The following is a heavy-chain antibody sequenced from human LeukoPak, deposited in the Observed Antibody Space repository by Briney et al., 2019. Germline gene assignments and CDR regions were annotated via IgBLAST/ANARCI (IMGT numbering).Heavy chain of an antibody. Sequence: GASVKVSCKASGGTFSSYAISWVRQAPGQGLEWMGGIIPIFGTANYAQKFQGRVTITADESTSTAYMELGSLRSEDTAVYYCARGFTSYGSYYFDYWGQGTLVTVSS. D-gene: IGHD5-18*01. CDR2: IIPIFGTA. V-gene: IGHV1-69*13. CDR1: GGTFSSYA. J-gene: IGHJ4*02. CDR3: ARGFTSYGSYYFDY.